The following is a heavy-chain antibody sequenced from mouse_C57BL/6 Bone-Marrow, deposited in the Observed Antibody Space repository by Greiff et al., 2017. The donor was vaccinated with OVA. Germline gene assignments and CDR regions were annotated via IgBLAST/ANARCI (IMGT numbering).Heavy chain of an antibody. CDR2: IYPGGGYT. J-gene: IGHJ4*01. V-gene: IGHV1-63*01. Sequence: QVQLQQSGAELVRPGTSVKMSCKASGYTFTNYWIGWAKQRPGHGLEWIGDIYPGGGYTNYNEKFKGKATLTADKSSSTAYMQFSSLTSEDSAIYYCAREGYYSNYVDYAMDYWGQGTSVTVSS. CDR3: AREGYYSNYVDYAMDY. D-gene: IGHD2-5*01. CDR1: GYTFTNYW.